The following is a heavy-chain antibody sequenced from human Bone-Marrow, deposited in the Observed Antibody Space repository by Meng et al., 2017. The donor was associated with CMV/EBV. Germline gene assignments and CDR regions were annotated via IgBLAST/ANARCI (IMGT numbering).Heavy chain of an antibody. D-gene: IGHD2-2*01. Sequence: GESLKISCAASGFTFSSYSMNWVRQAPGKGLEWVSSISSSSSYIYYADSVKGRFTISRDNAKNSLYLQMNSLRAEDTAVYYCARASDIVVLPAALDDWGHGNLVTGSS. CDR2: ISSSSSYI. CDR3: ARASDIVVLPAALDD. CDR1: GFTFSSYS. J-gene: IGHJ4*01. V-gene: IGHV3-21*01.